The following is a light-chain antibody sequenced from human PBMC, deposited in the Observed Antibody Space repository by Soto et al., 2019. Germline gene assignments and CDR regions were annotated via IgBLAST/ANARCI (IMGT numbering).Light chain of an antibody. CDR3: QKYNQWPWT. CDR2: EAY. Sequence: VVMTQSPATLSVSPGERVVLSCRASQRVVAILAWYHHKPGPAPRLLPYEAYIRATGIPARFSGDGSGKEFTLTISILQSEDFRIYYCQKYNQWPWTFGPGTKVDI. J-gene: IGKJ1*01. CDR1: QRVVAI. V-gene: IGKV3D-15*03.